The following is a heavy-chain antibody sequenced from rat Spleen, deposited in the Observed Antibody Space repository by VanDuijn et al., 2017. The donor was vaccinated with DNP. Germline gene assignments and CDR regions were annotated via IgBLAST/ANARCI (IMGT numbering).Heavy chain of an antibody. Sequence: EVQMVESGGDLVQPGRSLKLSCVASGFTFNNYWMTWIRQVPGKGLEWVASITDSGDYTYHGDSVKGRFTISRDNAKSTLYLQMNSLRSEDMATYFCARWGGDYFDYWGQGTLVTVSS. CDR2: ITDSGDYT. J-gene: IGHJ3*01. D-gene: IGHD1-6*01. CDR1: GFTFNNYW. V-gene: IGHV5-31*01. CDR3: ARWGGDYFDY.